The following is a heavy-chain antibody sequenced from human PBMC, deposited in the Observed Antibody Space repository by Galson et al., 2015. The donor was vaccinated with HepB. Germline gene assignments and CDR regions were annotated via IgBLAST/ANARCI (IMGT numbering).Heavy chain of an antibody. CDR2: ISYDGSNK. D-gene: IGHD6-19*01. CDR1: GFTFRNFA. V-gene: IGHV3-30*04. J-gene: IGHJ6*02. CDR3: ARVGSSGWYGMDV. Sequence: SLRLSCAASGFTFRNFAMHWVRQAPGKGLEWVAVISYDGSNKYDADSVKGRFTISRDNSKNTLYLQMNSLRAEDTAVYYCARVGSSGWYGMDVWGQGTTVFVSS.